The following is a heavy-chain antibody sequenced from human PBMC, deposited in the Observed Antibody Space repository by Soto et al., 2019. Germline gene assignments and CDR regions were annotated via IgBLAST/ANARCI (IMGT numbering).Heavy chain of an antibody. CDR1: GYISTSYY. V-gene: IGHV1-46*03. Sequence: ASVNVSCKASGYISTSYYIHWVRQAPGQGLEWMGWINPFDGSRMFAQSFQGRVTMTRDTSTSTVYMEVSSLRSEDTAVYYCSRVDPGETSPFDHWGQGTLVTVSS. CDR2: INPFDGSR. CDR3: SRVDPGETSPFDH. D-gene: IGHD3-10*01. J-gene: IGHJ4*02.